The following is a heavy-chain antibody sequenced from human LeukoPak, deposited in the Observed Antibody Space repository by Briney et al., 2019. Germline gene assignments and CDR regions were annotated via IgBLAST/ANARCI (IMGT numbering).Heavy chain of an antibody. V-gene: IGHV5-51*01. Sequence: GESLKISCKGSGYSFTSYRIGWVRQMPGKGLEWMGIIYPGDSDTRYSPSFQGQVTISADRSISTAYLQWSSLTASDTAIYYCARHLRYSGRYYGYFDYWGQGTLVTVSS. J-gene: IGHJ4*02. CDR1: GYSFTSYR. D-gene: IGHD1-26*01. CDR3: ARHLRYSGRYYGYFDY. CDR2: IYPGDSDT.